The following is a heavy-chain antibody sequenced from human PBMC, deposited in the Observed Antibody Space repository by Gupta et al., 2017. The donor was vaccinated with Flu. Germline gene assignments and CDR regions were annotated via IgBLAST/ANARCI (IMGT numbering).Heavy chain of an antibody. D-gene: IGHD4-17*01. Sequence: EVQLVESGGGLVKPGGSLRVSCAASGFTFSSAWMSWFRQAPGKGLECIGRIKTKESGAAVDYAAPGKGRFTISRDDSAHTLYLQMNSLRTEDTAMYFCTTGSLTTVTHAEDHWGQGTLVIVSS. CDR2: IKTKESGAAV. CDR1: GFTFSSAW. CDR3: TTGSLTTVTHAEDH. J-gene: IGHJ4*02. V-gene: IGHV3-15*01.